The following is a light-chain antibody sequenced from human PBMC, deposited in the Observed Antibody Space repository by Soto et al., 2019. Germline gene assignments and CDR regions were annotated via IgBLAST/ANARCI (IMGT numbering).Light chain of an antibody. Sequence: QSVLTQPPSVSAAPGQKVTISCSGSSSNIGNNYVSWYQQPPGTAPNLLIYEDNRRRSGIPDRFSGSKSGTSATLGITGLQTGDEADYYCATWASSLSVVVFGGGT. CDR2: EDN. V-gene: IGLV1-51*02. CDR3: ATWASSLSVVV. CDR1: SSNIGNNY. J-gene: IGLJ2*01.